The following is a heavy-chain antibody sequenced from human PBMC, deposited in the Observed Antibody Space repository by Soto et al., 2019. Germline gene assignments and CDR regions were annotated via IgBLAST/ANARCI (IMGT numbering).Heavy chain of an antibody. D-gene: IGHD3-9*01. CDR3: AHKGPEDWPLDY. Sequence: QITLKESGPTLVRPTQTLTLTCAFSGFSLSTSGVGVGWIRQPPGKALEWLAVIYWDDSKHYLPSLRSRLTIPKDPSKNQVVLTMTNMDPMDTGTYYCAHKGPEDWPLDYWGQGTLVTVSS. V-gene: IGHV2-5*02. CDR2: IYWDDSK. J-gene: IGHJ4*02. CDR1: GFSLSTSGVG.